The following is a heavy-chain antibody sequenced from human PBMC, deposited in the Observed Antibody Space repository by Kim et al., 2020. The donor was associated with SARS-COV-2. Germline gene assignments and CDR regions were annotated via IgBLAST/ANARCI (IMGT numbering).Heavy chain of an antibody. V-gene: IGHV4-61*03. CDR2: FYYSTNT. CDR1: GASVVENNYY. J-gene: IGHJ1*01. D-gene: IGHD2-8*01. Sequence: SETLSLTCTVSGASVVENNYYWVWIRQPPGKGLEWIGDFYYSTNTYYNSALKSRVAISRDSSKNHFYLTLTSLTASDTAIYFCAARSYNGRDHTDYF. CDR3: AARSYNGRDHTDYF.